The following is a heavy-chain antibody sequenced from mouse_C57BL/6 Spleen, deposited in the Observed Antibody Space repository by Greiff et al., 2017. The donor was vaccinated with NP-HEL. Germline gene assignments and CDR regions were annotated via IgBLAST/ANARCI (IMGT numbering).Heavy chain of an antibody. CDR3: ARGFITTVVATSYFDY. V-gene: IGHV3-6*01. D-gene: IGHD1-1*01. Sequence: EVKVEESGPGLVKPSQSLSLTCSVTGYSITSGYYWNWIRQFPGNKLEWMGYISYDGSNNYNPSLKNRISITRDTSKNQFFLKLNSVTTEDTATYYCARGFITTVVATSYFDYWGQGTTLTVSS. J-gene: IGHJ2*01. CDR2: ISYDGSN. CDR1: GYSITSGYY.